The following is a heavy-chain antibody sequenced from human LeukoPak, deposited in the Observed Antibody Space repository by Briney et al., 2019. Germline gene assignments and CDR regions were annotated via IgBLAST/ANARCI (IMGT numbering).Heavy chain of an antibody. Sequence: ASVKVSCKASGGTFSSYAISWVRQAPGQGLEWMGRIIPILGIANYAQKFQGRVTITADKSTGTAYMELSSLRSEDTAVYYCASGNDIAGFDYWGQGTLVTVSS. V-gene: IGHV1-69*04. CDR3: ASGNDIAGFDY. J-gene: IGHJ4*02. CDR2: IIPILGIA. CDR1: GGTFSSYA. D-gene: IGHD6-13*01.